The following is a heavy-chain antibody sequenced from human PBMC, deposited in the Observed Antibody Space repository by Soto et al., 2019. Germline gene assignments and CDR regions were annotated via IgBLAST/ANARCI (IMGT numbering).Heavy chain of an antibody. Sequence: HVRLQESGPGLVKPSQTLSLTCTVSGVSISSSAYYWNWIRQHPGRALEWIGYMYNSGNTYYNPTLKSRVNISVDTSKNQFSLKLTSVTAADMAVYYCARDFMVERSFDYWGQGTLVTVSS. CDR1: GVSISSSAYY. CDR3: ARDFMVERSFDY. CDR2: MYNSGNT. D-gene: IGHD1-1*01. J-gene: IGHJ4*02. V-gene: IGHV4-31*03.